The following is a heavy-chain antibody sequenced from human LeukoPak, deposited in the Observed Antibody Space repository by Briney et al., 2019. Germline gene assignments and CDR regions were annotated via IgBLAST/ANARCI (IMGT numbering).Heavy chain of an antibody. CDR2: IFYSGST. CDR1: GGSISTSSYY. CDR3: VRGPYGSGITNWFDP. D-gene: IGHD3-10*01. V-gene: IGHV4-39*07. Sequence: PSETLSLTCTVSGGSISTSSYYWGWVRQPPGKGLERIGNIFYSGSTYYSPSLKSRVTISLDTSRNQFSLKLNSVTAADTAVYYCVRGPYGSGITNWFDPWGQGTLVIVSS. J-gene: IGHJ5*02.